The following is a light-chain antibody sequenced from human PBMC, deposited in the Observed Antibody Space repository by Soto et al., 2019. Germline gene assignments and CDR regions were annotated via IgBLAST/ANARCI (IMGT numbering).Light chain of an antibody. CDR1: TSNIGSNT. CDR2: NNN. Sequence: QSVLHQPPSASGAPGQRVTISCSGSTSNIGSNTVDWYQQLQGTAPKLLIHNNNQRPSGVPDRFSSSKTGTSASLAISELQSEDEASYYCAAWYDSLNVVLFGGGTQLTV. V-gene: IGLV1-44*01. CDR3: AAWYDSLNVVL. J-gene: IGLJ2*01.